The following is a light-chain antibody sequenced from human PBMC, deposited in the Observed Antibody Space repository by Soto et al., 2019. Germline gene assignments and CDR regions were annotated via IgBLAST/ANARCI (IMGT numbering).Light chain of an antibody. CDR1: QSISSW. CDR3: QQYNDNWT. Sequence: DIQMTQSPSTLSASVGDRVTITCRASQSISSWLAWYQQKPGKAPRLLIYKASNLESGVPSRFSGSGSGTEFTLTISGLQPDDSATYYCQQYNDNWTFGQGTKV. J-gene: IGKJ1*01. CDR2: KAS. V-gene: IGKV1-5*03.